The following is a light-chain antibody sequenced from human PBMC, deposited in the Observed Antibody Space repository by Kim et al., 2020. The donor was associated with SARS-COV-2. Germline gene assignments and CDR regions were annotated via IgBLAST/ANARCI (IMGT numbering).Light chain of an antibody. CDR1: QSVSSY. CDR3: QQRSNWLT. V-gene: IGKV3-11*01. CDR2: DAS. Sequence: LSLAPGERATLSCRASQSVSSYLAWYQQKPGQAPRLLIYDASNRATGIPARFSGSGSGTDFTLTISSLEPEDFAVYYCQQRSNWLTFGGGTKVEI. J-gene: IGKJ4*01.